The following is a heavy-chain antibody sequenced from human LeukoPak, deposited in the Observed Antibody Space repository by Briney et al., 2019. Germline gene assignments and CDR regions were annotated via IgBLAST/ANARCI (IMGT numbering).Heavy chain of an antibody. CDR2: IYYSGST. CDR1: SGSISSGDYY. Sequence: SQTLSLTCTVSSGSISSGDYYWAWIRQPPGKGLEWIGYIYYSGSTYYNPSLKSRVTISTDTSKNQFSLKLSSVTAADTAVYYCARARLTGYFYAYFDYWGQGTLVTVSS. D-gene: IGHD3-9*01. J-gene: IGHJ4*02. V-gene: IGHV4-30-4*08. CDR3: ARARLTGYFYAYFDY.